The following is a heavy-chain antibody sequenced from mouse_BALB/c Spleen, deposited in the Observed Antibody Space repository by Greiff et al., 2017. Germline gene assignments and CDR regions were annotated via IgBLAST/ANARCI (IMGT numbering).Heavy chain of an antibody. V-gene: IGHV5-15*02. CDR1: GFTFSDYG. CDR2: ISNLAYSI. J-gene: IGHJ3*01. Sequence: EVHLVESRGGLVQPGGSRKLSCAASGFTFSDYGMAWVRQAPGKGPEWVAFISNLAYSIYYADTVTGRFTISRENAKNTLYLEMSSLRSEDTAMYYCARAGYRYDEAWFAYWGQGTLVTVSA. CDR3: ARAGYRYDEAWFAY. D-gene: IGHD2-14*01.